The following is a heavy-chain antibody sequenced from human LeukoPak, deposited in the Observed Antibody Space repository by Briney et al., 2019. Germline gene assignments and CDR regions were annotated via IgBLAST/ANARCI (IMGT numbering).Heavy chain of an antibody. CDR2: ISSSNSYI. CDR3: ARSDIVVVPAAQSEYYFDY. CDR1: GFTFSSYS. Sequence: GGSLRLSCAASGFTFSSYSMNWVRQAPGKGLEWVSSISSSNSYIYYADSVKGRFTISRDNAKNSLYLQMNSLRAEDTAVYYCARSDIVVVPAAQSEYYFDYWGQGTLVTVSS. D-gene: IGHD2-2*01. V-gene: IGHV3-21*04. J-gene: IGHJ4*02.